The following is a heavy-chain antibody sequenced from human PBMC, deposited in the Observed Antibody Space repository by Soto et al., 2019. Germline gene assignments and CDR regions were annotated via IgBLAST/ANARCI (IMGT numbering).Heavy chain of an antibody. D-gene: IGHD3-3*01. CDR1: GYTFTSYG. CDR3: ARDHILRFLDSRGIDY. Sequence: QVQLVQSGAEVKKPGASVKVSCKASGYTFTSYGISWVRQAPGQGLEWMGWISAYNGNTNYAQKLQGTVTMTTDTSTSTAYTELRSLRSDDTAVYYCARDHILRFLDSRGIDYWGQGPLVTVSS. V-gene: IGHV1-18*01. CDR2: ISAYNGNT. J-gene: IGHJ4*02.